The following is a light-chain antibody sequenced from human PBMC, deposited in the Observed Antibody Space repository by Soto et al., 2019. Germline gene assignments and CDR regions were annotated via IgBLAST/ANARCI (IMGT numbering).Light chain of an antibody. Sequence: EIVLTQSPATLSLSPGERATLSCRASQSVGSYLAWYQQKPGQAPRLLIYDASNRATGIPARFSGSGSGTDFTLTISSLQAEDFASYYCQQLRSYPSTFGGGTKVDIK. CDR1: QSVGSY. CDR2: DAS. J-gene: IGKJ4*01. V-gene: IGKV3-11*01. CDR3: QQLRSYPST.